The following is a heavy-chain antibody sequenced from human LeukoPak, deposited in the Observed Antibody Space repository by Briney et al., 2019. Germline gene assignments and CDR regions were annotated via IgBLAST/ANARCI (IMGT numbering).Heavy chain of an antibody. V-gene: IGHV4-34*01. Sequence: SETLSLTCAVYGGSFSGYYWSWIRQPPGKGLEWIGEIIHSGSTNYNPSLKSRVTMSVDMSLNQISLKLSSVTAADTAVYYCARGEVGANPHYYYYHFDVWGQGTTVTVSS. CDR2: IIHSGST. CDR1: GGSFSGYY. J-gene: IGHJ6*02. CDR3: ARGEVGANPHYYYYHFDV. D-gene: IGHD1-26*01.